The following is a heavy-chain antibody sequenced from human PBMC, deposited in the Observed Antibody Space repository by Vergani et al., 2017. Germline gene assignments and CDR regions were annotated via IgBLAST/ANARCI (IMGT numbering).Heavy chain of an antibody. D-gene: IGHD1-26*01. Sequence: VQLVESGGGVVQPGRSLRLSCAASGFTFSSYDMHWVRHATGKGLEWVSAIGTAGDTYYPGSVKGRFTISRENAKNSLYLQMNSLRAGDTAVYYCARVGIGSADWYCDLWGRGTLVTVSS. J-gene: IGHJ2*01. V-gene: IGHV3-13*04. CDR1: GFTFSSYD. CDR2: IGTAGDT. CDR3: ARVGIGSADWYCDL.